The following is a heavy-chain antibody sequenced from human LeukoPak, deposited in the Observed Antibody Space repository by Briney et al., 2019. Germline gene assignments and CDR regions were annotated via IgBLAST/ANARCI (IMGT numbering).Heavy chain of an antibody. CDR2: IFYSGIT. CDR3: ARNWNRGVIITAFDP. J-gene: IGHJ5*02. V-gene: IGHV4-59*01. Sequence: SETLSLTCTVSGGSISSYYWSWIRQPPGKRLEWIGYIFYSGITNYNPSLNSRVTISVDTSRSQFSLNLSSVTAADTAVYYCARNWNRGVIITAFDPWGQGTLVTVSS. CDR1: GGSISSYY. D-gene: IGHD3-10*01.